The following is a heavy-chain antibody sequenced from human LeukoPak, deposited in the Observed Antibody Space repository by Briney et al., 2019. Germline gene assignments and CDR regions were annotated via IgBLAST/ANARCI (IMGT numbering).Heavy chain of an antibody. D-gene: IGHD2-15*01. Sequence: QPGRSLRLSCAASGFTFSSYAMHWVRQAPGKGLEWVAVISYDGSNKYYADSVKGRFTISRDNSKNTLYLQMNSLRAEDTAVYYCAKEDRVGWGQGTLVTVSS. CDR2: ISYDGSNK. CDR3: AKEDRVG. J-gene: IGHJ4*02. CDR1: GFTFSSYA. V-gene: IGHV3-30-3*01.